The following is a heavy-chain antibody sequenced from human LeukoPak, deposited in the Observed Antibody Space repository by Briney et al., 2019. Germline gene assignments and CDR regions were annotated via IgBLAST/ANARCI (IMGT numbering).Heavy chain of an antibody. Sequence: PSETLSLTCAVYGGSFSGYYWSWIRQPPGKGLEWIGEINHSGSTNYNPSLKSRVTISVDTSKNQFSLRLSSVTAADTAVYYCARDSLYYDSSGQRGTYYFDYWGQGTLVTVSS. J-gene: IGHJ4*02. CDR2: INHSGST. V-gene: IGHV4-34*01. D-gene: IGHD3-22*01. CDR1: GGSFSGYY. CDR3: ARDSLYYDSSGQRGTYYFDY.